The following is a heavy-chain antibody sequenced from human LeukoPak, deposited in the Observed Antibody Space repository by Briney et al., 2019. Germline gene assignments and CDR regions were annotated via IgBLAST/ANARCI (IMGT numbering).Heavy chain of an antibody. Sequence: GGSLRLSCAASEFTLTNAWMSWVRQAPGKGLEWVGVISYNGNKKYYAGSVKGRFTISRDNSKNTLYLQMNSLRAEDTAVYYCASIPPPNDAFDIWGQGTMVTVSS. CDR3: ASIPPPNDAFDI. J-gene: IGHJ3*02. CDR2: ISYNGNKK. V-gene: IGHV3-30*03. CDR1: EFTLTNAW. D-gene: IGHD2-21*01.